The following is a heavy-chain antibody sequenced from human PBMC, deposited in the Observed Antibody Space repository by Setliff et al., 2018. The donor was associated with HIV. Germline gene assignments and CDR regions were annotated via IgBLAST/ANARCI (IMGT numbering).Heavy chain of an antibody. CDR2: ISGSGGST. CDR3: TKKGPKGQWLVDLYFDS. Sequence: TGGSLRLSCAASGFIFNNYAVSWVRQAPGKGLEWVSVISGSGGSTYVADSVKGRFTISRDNSENTLYLQMNSLRADDTAVYYCTKKGPKGQWLVDLYFDSWGQGTLVTVSS. CDR1: GFIFNNYA. V-gene: IGHV3-23*01. D-gene: IGHD6-19*01. J-gene: IGHJ4*02.